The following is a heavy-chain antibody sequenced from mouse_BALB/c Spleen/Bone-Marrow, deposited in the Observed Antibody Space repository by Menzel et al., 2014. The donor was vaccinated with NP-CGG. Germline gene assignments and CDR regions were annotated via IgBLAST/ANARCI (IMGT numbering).Heavy chain of an antibody. Sequence: EVKLVESGAELVKPGASVKLSCTASGFNIKDTYMHWVKQRPEQGLEWIGRIDPANGNTKYDPKFQGKATITADTCSNTAYLQLSSLTSEDTAVYYCASYYYGSSLFAYWGQGTLVTVSA. J-gene: IGHJ3*01. CDR2: IDPANGNT. V-gene: IGHV14-3*02. CDR1: GFNIKDTY. CDR3: ASYYYGSSLFAY. D-gene: IGHD1-1*01.